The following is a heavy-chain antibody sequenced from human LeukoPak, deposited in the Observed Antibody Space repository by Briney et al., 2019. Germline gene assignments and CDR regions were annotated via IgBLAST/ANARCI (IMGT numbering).Heavy chain of an antibody. V-gene: IGHV3-48*02. Sequence: GGSLRLSCVASGFTFSSYSMNWVRQAPGKGLEWVSFISSSGRTIYYADSVKGRFTISRDNAKSSLDLQMNSLRDEDTAVYYCARHTTTTTRHFDYWGQGTLVTVSS. CDR3: ARHTTTTTRHFDY. J-gene: IGHJ4*02. CDR2: ISSSGRTI. CDR1: GFTFSSYS. D-gene: IGHD1-1*01.